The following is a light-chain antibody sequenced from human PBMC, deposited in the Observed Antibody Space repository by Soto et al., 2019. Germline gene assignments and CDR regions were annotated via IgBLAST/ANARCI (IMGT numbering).Light chain of an antibody. V-gene: IGKV1-5*03. J-gene: IGKJ5*01. CDR1: ESINNN. CDR3: QQYNTPAMS. CDR2: KAS. Sequence: TQMTQSPSTLSASVGDRVTITCRSSESINNNLAWYQQKPGKAPKLLIQKASTLQSGVPSRFSGSQFGTQFTLTISSLQPDDFATYFCQQYNTPAMSFGQGTRLENK.